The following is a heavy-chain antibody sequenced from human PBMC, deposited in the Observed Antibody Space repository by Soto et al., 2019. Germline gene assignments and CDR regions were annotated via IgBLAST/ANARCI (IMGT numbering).Heavy chain of an antibody. V-gene: IGHV1-3*01. CDR3: ARDMRSGYSSSHWFDP. CDR1: GYTFTSYA. Sequence: ASVKVSCKASGYTFTSYAMHWVRQAPGQRLEWMGWINAGNGNTEYSQKFQGRVTITRDTSASTAYMELSSLRSEDTAVYYCARDMRSGYSSSHWFDPWGQGTLVTVS. D-gene: IGHD6-6*01. CDR2: INAGNGNT. J-gene: IGHJ5*02.